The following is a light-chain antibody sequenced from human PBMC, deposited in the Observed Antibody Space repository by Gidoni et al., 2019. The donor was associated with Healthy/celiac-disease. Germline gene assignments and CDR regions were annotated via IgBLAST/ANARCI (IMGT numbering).Light chain of an antibody. Sequence: AIRMTQSPSSFSASTGDRVTITCRASQGISSYFAWYQQKPGKDPKLLIYAAATLQSGVPSRFSGSGSGTDFTLTISCLQSEDVATYYCQQYYSYPFTFGPXTKVDIK. CDR2: AAA. J-gene: IGKJ3*01. CDR3: QQYYSYPFT. V-gene: IGKV1-8*01. CDR1: QGISSY.